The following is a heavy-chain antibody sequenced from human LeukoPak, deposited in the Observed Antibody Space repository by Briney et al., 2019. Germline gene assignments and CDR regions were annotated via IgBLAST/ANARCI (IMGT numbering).Heavy chain of an antibody. D-gene: IGHD1-26*01. J-gene: IGHJ4*02. CDR3: ARASIISGSYFY. CDR1: GYTFAGYY. V-gene: IGHV1-2*02. Sequence: GASVKVSCKASGYTFAGYYMHWVRQAPGQGLEWMGWINPNSGGTNYAQKFQGRVTMTRDTSISTAYMELSRLRSDDTAVYYCARASIISGSYFYWGQGTLVTVSS. CDR2: INPNSGGT.